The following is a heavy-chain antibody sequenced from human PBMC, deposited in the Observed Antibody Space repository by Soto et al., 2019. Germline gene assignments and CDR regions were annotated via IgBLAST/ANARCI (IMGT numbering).Heavy chain of an antibody. Sequence: ASVKVSCKASGYTFTDYYMHWVRQAPGQGLEWMGWINPNSGGTNYAQKFQGRVTMTRDTSISTAYMELSRLRSDDTAVYYCARRSSSGRWYGMDVWGQGTTVTVSS. CDR1: GYTFTDYY. CDR3: ARRSSSGRWYGMDV. J-gene: IGHJ6*02. CDR2: INPNSGGT. V-gene: IGHV1-2*02. D-gene: IGHD6-6*01.